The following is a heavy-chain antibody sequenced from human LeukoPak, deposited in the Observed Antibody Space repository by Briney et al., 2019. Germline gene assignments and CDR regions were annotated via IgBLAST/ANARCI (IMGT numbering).Heavy chain of an antibody. J-gene: IGHJ3*02. Sequence: PSETLSLTCTVSGGSISSSSYYWGWIRQPPGKGLEWIGSIYYSGSTYYNPSLKSRVTISVDMSKNQFSLKLSSVTAADTAVYYCARDLRWFGEYLNPGNDAFDIWGQGTMVTVSS. CDR3: ARDLRWFGEYLNPGNDAFDI. D-gene: IGHD3-10*01. CDR1: GGSISSSSYY. CDR2: IYYSGST. V-gene: IGHV4-39*07.